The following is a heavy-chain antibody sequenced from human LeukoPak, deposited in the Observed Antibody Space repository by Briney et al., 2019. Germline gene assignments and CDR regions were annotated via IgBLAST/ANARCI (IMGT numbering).Heavy chain of an antibody. Sequence: GGSLRLSCAASGFTFSSYWMSWVRQAPGKGLEWVANIKKDGSEKYYVDSVKGRFTISRDNAKTSLYLQMNSLRAEDTAVYYCARRAGNSGYEDYMDVWGKGTTVTVSS. V-gene: IGHV3-7*01. D-gene: IGHD5-12*01. J-gene: IGHJ6*03. CDR2: IKKDGSEK. CDR3: ARRAGNSGYEDYMDV. CDR1: GFTFSSYW.